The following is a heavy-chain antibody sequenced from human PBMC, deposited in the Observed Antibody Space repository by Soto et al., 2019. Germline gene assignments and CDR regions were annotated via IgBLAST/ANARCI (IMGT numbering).Heavy chain of an antibody. V-gene: IGHV3-15*01. J-gene: IGHJ6*03. D-gene: IGHD5-18*01. Sequence: GGSLRLSCAASGFTFSNAWVSWVRQAPGKGLEWVGRIKSTTDGWATDNAAPVKGKFTISRDDSKNTLYLQMTSLKTEDTAVYYCTTDGYSYGNLDYYYYCMDVWGKGTTVTVSS. CDR3: TTDGYSYGNLDYYYYCMDV. CDR1: GFTFSNAW. CDR2: IKSTTDGWAT.